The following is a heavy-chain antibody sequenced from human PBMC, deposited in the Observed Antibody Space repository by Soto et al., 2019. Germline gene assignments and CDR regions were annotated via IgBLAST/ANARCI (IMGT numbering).Heavy chain of an antibody. J-gene: IGHJ4*02. V-gene: IGHV3-30*18. D-gene: IGHD3-10*01. CDR2: ISYDGSNK. Sequence: GGSLRLSCAASGFTFSSYGMHWVRQAPGKGLEWVAVISYDGSNKYYADSVKGRFTISRDNSKNTLYLQMNSLRVEDTAVYYCANLEFLGLGELSASPPFDYWGQGTQVTVSS. CDR1: GFTFSSYG. CDR3: ANLEFLGLGELSASPPFDY.